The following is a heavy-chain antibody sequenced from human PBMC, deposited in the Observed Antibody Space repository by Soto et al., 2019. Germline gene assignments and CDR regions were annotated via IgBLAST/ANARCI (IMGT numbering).Heavy chain of an antibody. J-gene: IGHJ4*02. CDR1: VQSFSGHS. V-gene: IGHV4-34*01. Sequence: QVQLQQWGAGLVKPSETLSLSCAVCVQSFSGHSWTWIRQPPGKGLEWIGEINESGSTYYNPSLKSRVTISTDTCKNQFSLNLSSVSAADTAAYFCARGSGIVALPGELEDVNYDYWGQGTLVNVSS. CDR2: INESGST. D-gene: IGHD1-1*01. CDR3: ARGSGIVALPGELEDVNYDY.